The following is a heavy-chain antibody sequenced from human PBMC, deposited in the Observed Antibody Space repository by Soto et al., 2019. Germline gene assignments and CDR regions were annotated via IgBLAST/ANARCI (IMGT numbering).Heavy chain of an antibody. Sequence: SETLSLTCTVSVGSISSYYWSWIRQPPGKGLEWIGYIYYSGSTNYNPSLKSRVTISVDTSKNQFSLKLSSVTAADTAVYYCARDLGYCSGGSCYTWNWFDPWGQGTLVTVSS. CDR1: VGSISSYY. J-gene: IGHJ5*02. CDR2: IYYSGST. V-gene: IGHV4-59*01. D-gene: IGHD2-15*01. CDR3: ARDLGYCSGGSCYTWNWFDP.